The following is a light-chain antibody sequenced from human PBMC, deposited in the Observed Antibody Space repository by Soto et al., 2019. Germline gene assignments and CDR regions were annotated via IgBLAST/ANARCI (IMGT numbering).Light chain of an antibody. CDR3: QQLNSYSFT. CDR1: QGISSY. CDR2: AAS. J-gene: IGKJ3*01. V-gene: IGKV1-9*01. Sequence: DIQLTQSPSFLSASVGDRVTITCRASQGISSYLAWYQQKPEKAPKLLIYAASTLQSGVPSRFSGSGSGTEFTLTISSLQPEDFATYYCQQLNSYSFTFGPGTKVDIK.